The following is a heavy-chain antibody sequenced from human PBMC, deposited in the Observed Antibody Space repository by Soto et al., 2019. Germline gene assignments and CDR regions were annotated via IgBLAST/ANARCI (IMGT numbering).Heavy chain of an antibody. D-gene: IGHD3-22*01. CDR2: IFFDGST. J-gene: IGHJ4*02. Sequence: QVHLQESGPGLVKPSETLSLMCNVSGGSLTGYYWSWIRQTPRKGLEWIGYIFFDGSTYFNPSLKSRVTISLDTSKKQFSLNLTSVTAADTAVYYCARVPSSGYSFSFDSWGQGILVTVSS. V-gene: IGHV4-59*01. CDR1: GGSLTGYY. CDR3: ARVPSSGYSFSFDS.